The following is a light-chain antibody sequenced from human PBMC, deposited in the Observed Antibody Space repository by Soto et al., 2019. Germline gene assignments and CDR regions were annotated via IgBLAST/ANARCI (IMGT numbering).Light chain of an antibody. CDR3: QQYGSSPPYT. V-gene: IGKV3-20*01. CDR1: HSVSSTY. J-gene: IGKJ2*01. Sequence: EIVLTQSPGTLSLSPGERATLSCRASHSVSSTYLAWYQQKPGQAPRLLIYGASSRATGIPERFSGSGSGTDFTLTISRLEPEDVSVYYCQQYGSSPPYTFGQGTKLEIK. CDR2: GAS.